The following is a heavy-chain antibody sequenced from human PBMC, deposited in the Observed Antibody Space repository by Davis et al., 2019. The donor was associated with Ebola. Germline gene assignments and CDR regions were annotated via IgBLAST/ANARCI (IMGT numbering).Heavy chain of an antibody. J-gene: IGHJ5*02. CDR3: ARASIGDCSGGTCHFEGFDP. Sequence: PSETLSLTCTLSGGSISGHYWSWIRRTPGKGLEWIGYIHYGGSAIYNPSLKSRATISVDRPNNRFSLNLRSGTAADTAVYYCARASIGDCSGGTCHFEGFDPWGQGIQVTVSS. CDR1: GGSISGHY. D-gene: IGHD2-15*01. CDR2: IHYGGSA. V-gene: IGHV4-59*11.